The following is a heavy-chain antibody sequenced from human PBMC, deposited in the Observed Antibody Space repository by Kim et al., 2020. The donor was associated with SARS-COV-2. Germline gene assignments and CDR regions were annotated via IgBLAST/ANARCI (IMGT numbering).Heavy chain of an antibody. CDR3: ARVDIVFEY. D-gene: IGHD5-12*01. CDR2: IYSSGST. CDR1: GGSISSGGYY. Sequence: SETLSLTCAVSGGSISSGGYYWSWIRQHPGKGLEWIGYIYSSGSTYYNPSLKSRVTFSVHTSKNQFSLTVSSVTAADTAVYYCARVDIVFEYWGQGILVT. V-gene: IGHV4-31*11. J-gene: IGHJ4*02.